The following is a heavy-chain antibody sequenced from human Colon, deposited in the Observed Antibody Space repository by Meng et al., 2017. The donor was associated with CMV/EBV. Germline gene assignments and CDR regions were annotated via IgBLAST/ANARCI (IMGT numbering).Heavy chain of an antibody. V-gene: IGHV3-30*01. J-gene: IGHJ4*02. CDR1: GFTFSGSA. CDR2: ISYDGSNK. Sequence: CAASGFTFSGSAMPGVRQAPGKGLEWVAVISYDGSNKYYADSVKGRFTISRDNSKNTLYLQMNSLRAEDTAVYYCARETGTTGAYFDYWGQGTLVTVSS. D-gene: IGHD1-7*01. CDR3: ARETGTTGAYFDY.